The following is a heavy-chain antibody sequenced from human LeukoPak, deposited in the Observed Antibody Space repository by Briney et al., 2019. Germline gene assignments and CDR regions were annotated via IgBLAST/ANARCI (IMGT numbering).Heavy chain of an antibody. CDR3: ARGGYYDSSGYFDY. V-gene: IGHV3-30-3*01. D-gene: IGHD3-22*01. Sequence: GGSLRLSCAASGFTFSSYAMHWVRQAPGKGLEWVAVISYDGSNKYYADSVKGRFTISRDNSKNTLYLQMNSLRAEDTAVYYCARGGYYDSSGYFDYWGEGTLVTVSS. CDR1: GFTFSSYA. J-gene: IGHJ4*02. CDR2: ISYDGSNK.